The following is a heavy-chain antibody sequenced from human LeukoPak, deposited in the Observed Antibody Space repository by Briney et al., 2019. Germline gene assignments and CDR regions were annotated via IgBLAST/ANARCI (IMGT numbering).Heavy chain of an antibody. D-gene: IGHD6-13*01. J-gene: IGHJ4*02. CDR3: ARVTPSAAAGTDY. CDR2: ISSSSSYI. Sequence: GGSLRLSCAASGFTFSRYSMNWVRQAPGKGLEWVSSISSSSSYIYYADSVKGRFTISRDNAKSSLYLQMNSLRAEDTAVYYCARVTPSAAAGTDYWGQGTLVTVSS. V-gene: IGHV3-21*01. CDR1: GFTFSRYS.